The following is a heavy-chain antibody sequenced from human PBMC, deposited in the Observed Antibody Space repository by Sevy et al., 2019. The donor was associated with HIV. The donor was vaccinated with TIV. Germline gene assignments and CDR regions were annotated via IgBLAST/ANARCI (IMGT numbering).Heavy chain of an antibody. D-gene: IGHD2-8*01. Sequence: GGSLRLSCAASGFSFSWYWMSWVRQTPEKGLEWVANIKQAGSEKNYVDSVKGRFTISRDNAKNSVYLQMNSLRADDTAVYYCATNGGSRPNDAFDTWVQGTLVTVSS. CDR3: ATNGGSRPNDAFDT. J-gene: IGHJ3*02. V-gene: IGHV3-7*01. CDR2: IKQAGSEK. CDR1: GFSFSWYW.